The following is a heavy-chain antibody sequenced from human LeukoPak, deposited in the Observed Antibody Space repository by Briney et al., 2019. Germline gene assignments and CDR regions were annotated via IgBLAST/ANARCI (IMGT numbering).Heavy chain of an antibody. J-gene: IGHJ6*02. Sequence: LSLTCAVSGGSISSSNWWSWVRQPPGKGLEWIGEIYHSGSTNYNPSLKSRVTTSVDKSKNQFSLKLSSVTAADTAVYYCARVRVDIDYYYGMDVWGQGTTVTVSS. V-gene: IGHV4-4*02. CDR1: GGSISSSNW. CDR3: ARVRVDIDYYYGMDV. D-gene: IGHD5-12*01. CDR2: IYHSGST.